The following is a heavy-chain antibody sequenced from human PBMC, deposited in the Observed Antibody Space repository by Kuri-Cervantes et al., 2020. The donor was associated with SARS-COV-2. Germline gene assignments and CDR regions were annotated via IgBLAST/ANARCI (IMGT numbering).Heavy chain of an antibody. Sequence: SVKVSCKASGGTFSSYAMSWVRQAPGQGLEWMGGIIPIFGTANYAQKFQGRVTITTDESTSTAYMELSSLRSEDTAVYYCASELGYYGSGSHFDYWGQGTLVTDSS. CDR3: ASELGYYGSGSHFDY. J-gene: IGHJ4*02. D-gene: IGHD3-10*01. V-gene: IGHV1-69*05. CDR1: GGTFSSYA. CDR2: IIPIFGTA.